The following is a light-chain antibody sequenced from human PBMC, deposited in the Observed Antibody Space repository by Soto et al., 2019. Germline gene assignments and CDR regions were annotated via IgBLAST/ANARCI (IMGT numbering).Light chain of an antibody. CDR3: SSFTGTNVV. CDR1: RSDIGGYSY. Sequence: QSVLTQPPSASGSPGQDVTIPCTGTRSDIGGYSYVSWYHQRPGKAPKLIIVEVNKRPSGVPDRFSGSKSGNTASLTVSGLQEEDERNYYCSSFTGTNVVFGGGTKLTVL. CDR2: EVN. V-gene: IGLV2-8*01. J-gene: IGLJ2*01.